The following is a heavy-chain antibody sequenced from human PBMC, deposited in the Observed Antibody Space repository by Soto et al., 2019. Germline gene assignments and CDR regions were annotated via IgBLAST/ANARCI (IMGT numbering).Heavy chain of an antibody. D-gene: IGHD2-8*01. CDR1: GFTFSSYA. V-gene: IGHV3-23*01. CDR2: ISGSGGST. Sequence: EVQLLESGGGLVQPGGSLRLSCAASGFTFSSYAMSWVRQAPGKGLEWVSAISGSGGSTYYADSVKGRFTISRDNSKSTLYLQMNSLRAEDTAVYYCAKSKDIVLMVYAIYYYYYGMDVWGQGTTVTVSS. J-gene: IGHJ6*02. CDR3: AKSKDIVLMVYAIYYYYYGMDV.